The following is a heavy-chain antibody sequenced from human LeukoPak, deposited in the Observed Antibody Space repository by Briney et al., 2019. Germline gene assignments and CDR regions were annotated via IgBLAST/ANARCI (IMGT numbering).Heavy chain of an antibody. CDR1: GGSFSGYY. CDR2: INHSGRT. Sequence: ASETLSLTCAVYGGSFSGYYWNWIRQPPGKGLEWIGEINHSGRTKYNPSLKSRVTISVDTSKNQFSLILSSVTAADTAVYYCAREQFQRDYWGQGTLVTVSS. V-gene: IGHV4-34*01. CDR3: AREQFQRDY. D-gene: IGHD5-24*01. J-gene: IGHJ4*02.